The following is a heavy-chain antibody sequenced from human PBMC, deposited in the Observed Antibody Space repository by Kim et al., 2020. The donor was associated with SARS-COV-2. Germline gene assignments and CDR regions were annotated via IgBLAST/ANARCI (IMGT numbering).Heavy chain of an antibody. CDR3: ARDLRAFGGVMAPPPL. V-gene: IGHV4-61*02. D-gene: IGHD3-16*01. Sequence: SETLSLTCTVSGGSISSGSYYWSWIRQPAGKGLEWIGRIYTSGSTNYNPSLKSRVTISVDTSKNQFSLKLSSVTAADTAVYYCARDLRAFGGVMAPPPLWGQGTLVTVSS. CDR2: IYTSGST. J-gene: IGHJ4*02. CDR1: GGSISSGSYY.